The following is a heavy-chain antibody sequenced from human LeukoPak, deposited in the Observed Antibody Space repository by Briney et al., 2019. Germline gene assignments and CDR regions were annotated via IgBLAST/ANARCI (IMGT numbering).Heavy chain of an antibody. Sequence: GGSLRLSCAASGFTFSNYWMGWVRQAPGKGLEWVANIKQDGSEKRYVDPVKGRFTISRDNAKNSLYLQMNSLRAEDTAVYYCAREIHVWSGYYTGAFDIWGQGTMVTVSS. D-gene: IGHD3-3*02. CDR3: AREIHVWSGYYTGAFDI. CDR1: GFTFSNYW. V-gene: IGHV3-7*01. CDR2: IKQDGSEK. J-gene: IGHJ3*02.